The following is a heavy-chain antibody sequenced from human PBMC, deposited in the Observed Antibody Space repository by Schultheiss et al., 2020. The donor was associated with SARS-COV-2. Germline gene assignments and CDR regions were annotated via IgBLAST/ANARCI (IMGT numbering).Heavy chain of an antibody. CDR3: ARFYEAFLEWLFLPY. J-gene: IGHJ4*02. CDR1: GFTFSSYW. V-gene: IGHV3-7*03. CDR2: IKQDGSEK. D-gene: IGHD3-3*01. Sequence: GSLRLSCAASGFTFSSYWMSWVRQAPGKGLEWVANIKQDGSEKYYVDSVKGRFTISRDNAKNSLYLQMNSLRAEDTAVYYCARFYEAFLEWLFLPYWGQGTLVTVSS.